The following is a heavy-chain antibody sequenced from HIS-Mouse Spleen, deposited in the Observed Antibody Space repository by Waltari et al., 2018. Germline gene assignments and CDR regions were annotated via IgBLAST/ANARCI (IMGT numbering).Heavy chain of an antibody. CDR3: ARVKT. J-gene: IGHJ5*02. Sequence: QVQLQESGPGLVKPSETLSLTCTVSGYSISSGYYWGWIRQPPGKGLEWIGSNYHSGGTDYNPPLKSRVTISVDTSKNQFSLKLSSVTAADTAVYYCARVKTWGQGTLVTVSS. CDR2: NYHSGGT. V-gene: IGHV4-38-2*02. CDR1: GYSISSGYY.